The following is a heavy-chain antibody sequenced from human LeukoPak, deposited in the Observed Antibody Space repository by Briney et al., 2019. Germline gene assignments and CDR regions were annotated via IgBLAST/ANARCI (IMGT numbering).Heavy chain of an antibody. CDR1: GFTFCDYA. D-gene: IGHD3-22*01. Sequence: PGGSLRLSCTASGFTFCDYAMSWFRQAPGKGLEWVGFIRSKAYGGTTEYAASVKGRFTISRDDSKSIAYLQMNSLKTEDTAVYYCTRDLKTYYYDSSGYPDYWGQGTLVTVSS. CDR3: TRDLKTYYYDSSGYPDY. J-gene: IGHJ4*02. V-gene: IGHV3-49*03. CDR2: IRSKAYGGTT.